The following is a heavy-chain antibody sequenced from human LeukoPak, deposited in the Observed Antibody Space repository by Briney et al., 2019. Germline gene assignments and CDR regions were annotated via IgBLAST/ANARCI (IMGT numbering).Heavy chain of an antibody. V-gene: IGHV1-8*01. D-gene: IGHD3-9*01. CDR3: VRDFDWLLSTDY. CDR1: GYTFTSYD. CDR2: MNPNSGNT. Sequence: GASVKVSCKASGYTFTSYDINWVRQATRPRLEWTGWMNPNSGNTGYAQKFQGRVTMTRNTSISTAYMELSSLRSEDTAVYYCVRDFDWLLSTDYWGQGTLVTVSS. J-gene: IGHJ4*02.